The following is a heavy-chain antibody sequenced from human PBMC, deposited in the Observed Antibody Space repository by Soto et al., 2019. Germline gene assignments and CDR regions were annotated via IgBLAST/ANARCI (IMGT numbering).Heavy chain of an antibody. J-gene: IGHJ4*02. Sequence: SEDRRLPWTGSGGTLSRGGYLWGRIPQSPGKGLEWIGTIYSSENTYYNPSLVSRVTISVDTSMNEFSLRLSSVTAADTAVYYCVRHAQWIIRAYWGQGSLVTVSS. CDR3: VRHAQWIIRAY. CDR2: IYSSENT. D-gene: IGHD5-12*01. V-gene: IGHV4-39*01. CDR1: GGTLSRGGYL.